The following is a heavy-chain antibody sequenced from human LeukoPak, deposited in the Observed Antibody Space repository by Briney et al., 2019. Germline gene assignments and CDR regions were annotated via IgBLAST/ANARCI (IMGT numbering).Heavy chain of an antibody. V-gene: IGHV4-4*07. D-gene: IGHD3-10*01. CDR3: ARDVYGSGYNWFDP. J-gene: IGHJ5*02. Sequence: SETLSLTCTVSGGSISSYYWSWIRQPAGKGLEWIGRIYTSGSTNYNPSPKSRVTMSVDTSKNQFSLKLSSVTAADTAVYYCARDVYGSGYNWFDPWGQGTLVTVSS. CDR1: GGSISSYY. CDR2: IYTSGST.